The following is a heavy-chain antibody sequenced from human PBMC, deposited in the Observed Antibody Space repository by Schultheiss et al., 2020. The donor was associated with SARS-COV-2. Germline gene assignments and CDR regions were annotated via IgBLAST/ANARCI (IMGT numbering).Heavy chain of an antibody. D-gene: IGHD3-9*01. CDR2: ISSSGSTI. CDR1: GFTFSSYE. Sequence: GGSLRLSCAASGFTFSSYEMNWVRQAPGKGLEWVSYISSSGSTIYYADSVKGRFTISRDNAKNSLYLQMNSLRAEDTAVYYCARVKPYDILTGYRRWGQGTLVTVSS. V-gene: IGHV3-48*03. CDR3: ARVKPYDILTGYRR. J-gene: IGHJ4*02.